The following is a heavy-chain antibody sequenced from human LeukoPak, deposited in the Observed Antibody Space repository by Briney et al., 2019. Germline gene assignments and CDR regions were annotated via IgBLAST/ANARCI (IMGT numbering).Heavy chain of an antibody. CDR1: GGSISSYY. CDR3: ARSSGWFGEFIFDH. Sequence: SETLSLTCTVSGGSISSYYWSWIRQPAGKGLEWVGRIYTSGSTNYNPSLKSRVTMSVDTSKNQFSLKLSSVTAADTAVYYCARSSGWFGEFIFDHWGQGTLVTVSS. V-gene: IGHV4-4*07. D-gene: IGHD3-10*01. J-gene: IGHJ4*02. CDR2: IYTSGST.